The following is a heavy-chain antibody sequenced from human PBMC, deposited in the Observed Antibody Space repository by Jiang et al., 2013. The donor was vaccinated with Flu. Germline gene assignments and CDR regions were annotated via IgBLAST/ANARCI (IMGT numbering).Heavy chain of an antibody. V-gene: IGHV3-30*02. Sequence: QLVESGGGVVQPGGSLRLSCAASGFTFSSYGMHWVRQAPGKGLEWVAFIRYDGSNKYYADSVKGRFTISRDNSKNTLYLQMNSLRAEDTAVYYCAKGSRGAFDIWGQGTMVTVSS. CDR1: GFTFSSYG. J-gene: IGHJ3*02. CDR3: AKGSRGAFDI. CDR2: IRYDGSNK.